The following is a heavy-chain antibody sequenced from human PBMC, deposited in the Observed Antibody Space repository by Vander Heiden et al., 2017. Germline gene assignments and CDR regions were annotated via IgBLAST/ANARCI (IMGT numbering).Heavy chain of an antibody. Sequence: QVQLQESGPGLVKPSQTLSLTCTVPGGSISSGGYYWSWTRQHPGKGLEWIGYIYYSGSTYYNPSLKSRVTISVDTSKNQFSLKLSSVTAADTAVYYCARASTVLNEGVDYWGQGTLVTVSS. CDR3: ARASTVLNEGVDY. V-gene: IGHV4-31*03. J-gene: IGHJ4*02. CDR2: IYYSGST. CDR1: GGSISSGGYY. D-gene: IGHD4-17*01.